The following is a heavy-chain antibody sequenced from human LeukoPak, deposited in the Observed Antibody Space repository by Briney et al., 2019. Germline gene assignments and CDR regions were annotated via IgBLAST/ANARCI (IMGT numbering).Heavy chain of an antibody. Sequence: GGSLRLSCAASGFTFSSFTMSWVRQAPGKGLEWVSAISGSGSGTYYADSVKGRFTLSRDNSKNTLFLQMNSLRAEDTAVYYCARNIYSDVFDMWGQGTMVTVSS. CDR3: ARNIYSDVFDM. CDR1: GFTFSSFT. V-gene: IGHV3-23*01. J-gene: IGHJ3*02. CDR2: ISGSGSGT. D-gene: IGHD2/OR15-2a*01.